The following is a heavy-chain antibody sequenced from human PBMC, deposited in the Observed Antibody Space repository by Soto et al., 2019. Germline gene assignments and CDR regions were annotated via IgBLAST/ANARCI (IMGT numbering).Heavy chain of an antibody. CDR1: GFTFDDYT. CDR2: ISWDGGST. Sequence: GGSLRLSCAASGFTFDDYTMHWVRQAPRKGLEWVSLISWDGGSTYYADSVKGRFTISRDNSKNSLYLQMNSLRTEDTALYYCAKDISGWGSYDSSGYYYNAFDIWGQGTMVTVSS. CDR3: AKDISGWGSYDSSGYYYNAFDI. J-gene: IGHJ3*02. V-gene: IGHV3-43*01. D-gene: IGHD3-22*01.